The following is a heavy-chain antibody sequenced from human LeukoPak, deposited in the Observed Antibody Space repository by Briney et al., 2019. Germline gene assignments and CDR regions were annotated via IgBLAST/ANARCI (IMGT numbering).Heavy chain of an antibody. Sequence: GGSLRLSCSASGFTFSSYAMHWVRQAPGKGLEYVSAISSNGGSTYYADSVKGRFTISRDNSKNTPYLQMSSLRAEDTAVYYCVKDLYGSGSPIFDYWGQGTLVTVSS. CDR3: VKDLYGSGSPIFDY. J-gene: IGHJ4*02. V-gene: IGHV3-64D*06. D-gene: IGHD3-10*01. CDR1: GFTFSSYA. CDR2: ISSNGGST.